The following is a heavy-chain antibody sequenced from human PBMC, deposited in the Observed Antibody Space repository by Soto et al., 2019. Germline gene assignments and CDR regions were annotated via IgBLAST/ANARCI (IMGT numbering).Heavy chain of an antibody. V-gene: IGHV3-30-3*01. J-gene: IGHJ6*02. CDR2: TSYDGSDK. D-gene: IGHD6-19*01. Sequence: VQLVESGGGVVQPGTSLRLSCAASGFTFNTYAMHWVRQAPGKGLEWVALTSYDGSDKHYADSVKDRFTIARDNSKNTLYLQMNSLSIEDTAVYYCAREREHWLVSSMDVWGRGTTVTVSS. CDR1: GFTFNTYA. CDR3: AREREHWLVSSMDV.